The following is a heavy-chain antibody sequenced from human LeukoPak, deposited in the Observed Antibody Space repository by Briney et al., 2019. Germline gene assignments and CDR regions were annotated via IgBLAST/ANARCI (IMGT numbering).Heavy chain of an antibody. J-gene: IGHJ3*02. Sequence: SETLSLTCTVYGGSISSGGYYWSWIRQPPGKGLEWIGYVYHSGSTYYNPSLKSRVTISVDRSKNQFSLKLSSVTAADTALYYCARGGVLPHWAGEWSDAFDIWGQGTMATVYS. CDR1: GGSISSGGYY. D-gene: IGHD3-10*01. V-gene: IGHV4-30-2*01. CDR3: ARGGVLPHWAGEWSDAFDI. CDR2: VYHSGST.